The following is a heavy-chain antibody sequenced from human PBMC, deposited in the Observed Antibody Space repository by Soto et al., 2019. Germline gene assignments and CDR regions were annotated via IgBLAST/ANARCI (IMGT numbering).Heavy chain of an antibody. D-gene: IGHD6-13*01. V-gene: IGHV3-30*18. CDR1: GFTFRNYG. Sequence: PXGSLRLSCAASGFTFRNYGMHWVRQAPGKGLEWVAVISHDGSDKYYADSMKGRFIISRDNSENTLFLNMNSLKPEDTAVYYCAKENQHLVHDYWGQGTLVTVSS. J-gene: IGHJ4*02. CDR3: AKENQHLVHDY. CDR2: ISHDGSDK.